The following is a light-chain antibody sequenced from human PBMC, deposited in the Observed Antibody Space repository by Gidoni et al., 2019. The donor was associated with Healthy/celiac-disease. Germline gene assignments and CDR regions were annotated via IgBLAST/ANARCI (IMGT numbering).Light chain of an antibody. Sequence: DIQMTQSPSSLSASVGDRVTITCRASQSIISYLNWYQQKPGKAPKLLIYAASSLQSGVPSRFSGSGSGTDFTLTISSLQPEDFATYYCQQSYSTLSMYTFGQXTKLEIK. CDR3: QQSYSTLSMYT. CDR2: AAS. J-gene: IGKJ2*01. CDR1: QSIISY. V-gene: IGKV1-39*01.